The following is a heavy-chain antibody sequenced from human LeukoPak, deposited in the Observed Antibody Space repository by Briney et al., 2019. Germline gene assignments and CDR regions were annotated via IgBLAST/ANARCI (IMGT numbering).Heavy chain of an antibody. CDR1: GGSISSYY. V-gene: IGHV4-59*01. CDR2: IYYSGST. Sequence: PSETLSLTCTVSGGSISSYYWSWIRQPPGKGLEWIGYIYYSGSTNYNPSLKSRVTISVDTSKNQFSLKLSSVTAADTAVYYCARGHVDTAMVLLDYWGQGTLVTVSS. CDR3: ARGHVDTAMVLLDY. J-gene: IGHJ4*02. D-gene: IGHD5-18*01.